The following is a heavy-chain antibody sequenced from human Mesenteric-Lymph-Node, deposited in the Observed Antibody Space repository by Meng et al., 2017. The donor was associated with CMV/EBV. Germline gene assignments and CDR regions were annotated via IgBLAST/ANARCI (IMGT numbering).Heavy chain of an antibody. Sequence: TYGMHWVRQAAGKGLEWVTFISSDGINKYYGDSVKGRFTISRDNSKNTLSLQMNNLRADDTSVYYCVKDRGVPYYESLTGYSYFDYWGQGALVTVSS. V-gene: IGHV3-30*02. CDR3: VKDRGVPYYESLTGYSYFDY. CDR1: TYG. D-gene: IGHD3-9*01. CDR2: ISSDGINK. J-gene: IGHJ4*02.